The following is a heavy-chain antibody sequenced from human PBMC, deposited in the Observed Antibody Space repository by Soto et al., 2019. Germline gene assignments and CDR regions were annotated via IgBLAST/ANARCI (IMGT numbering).Heavy chain of an antibody. CDR3: AKGVAAAGTSPLFEH. V-gene: IGHV3-23*01. D-gene: IGHD6-13*01. CDR2: ISQSGSST. CDR1: GFTFSSCS. Sequence: GGSLRLSCGASGFTFSSCSMTWVRQAPGKGLEWISTISQSGSSTYFADSVKGRFSISRDNFKSTLYLQMNNLRAEDTAVYFCAKGVAAAGTSPLFEHWGQGTLVTVSS. J-gene: IGHJ4*02.